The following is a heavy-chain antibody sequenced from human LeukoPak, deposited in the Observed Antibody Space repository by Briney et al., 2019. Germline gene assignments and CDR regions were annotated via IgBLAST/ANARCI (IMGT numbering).Heavy chain of an antibody. V-gene: IGHV4-59*01. CDR3: ARGVEYSSSSGLGY. CDR1: GGSISSYY. J-gene: IGHJ4*02. CDR2: IYYSGST. Sequence: PSETLSLTCTVSGGSISSYYWSWIRQPPGKGLEWIGYIYYSGSTNYNPSLKSRVTISVDTPKNQFSLKLSSVAAADTAVYYCARGVEYSSSSGLGYWGQGTLVTVSS. D-gene: IGHD6-6*01.